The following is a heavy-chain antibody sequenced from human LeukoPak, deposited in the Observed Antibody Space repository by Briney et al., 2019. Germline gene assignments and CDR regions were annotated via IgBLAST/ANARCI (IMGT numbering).Heavy chain of an antibody. J-gene: IGHJ5*02. V-gene: IGHV4-61*01. CDR3: ARADGDYEGWFDP. Sequence: SETLSLTCTVSGGSVSSGSYYWSWIRQPPGKGLECIGYIYYSGSTNYNPSLKSRVTISVDTSKNQLSLKLSSVTAADTAVYYCARADGDYEGWFDPWGQGTLVTVSS. D-gene: IGHD4-17*01. CDR1: GGSVSSGSYY. CDR2: IYYSGST.